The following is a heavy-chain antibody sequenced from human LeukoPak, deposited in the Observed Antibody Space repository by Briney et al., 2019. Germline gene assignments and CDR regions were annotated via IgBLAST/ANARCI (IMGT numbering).Heavy chain of an antibody. V-gene: IGHV4-4*07. D-gene: IGHD3-22*01. CDR2: VSTSGST. Sequence: SETLSLTCSVSGVSISSYYWSWIRQPAGKGLEWIGRVSTSGSTSYKSSLKSRVTMSIDTSKNQFFLKLTSETAADTAVYYCARDGLDYYDSSGIDYWGQGTLVTVSS. CDR3: ARDGLDYYDSSGIDY. J-gene: IGHJ4*02. CDR1: GVSISSYY.